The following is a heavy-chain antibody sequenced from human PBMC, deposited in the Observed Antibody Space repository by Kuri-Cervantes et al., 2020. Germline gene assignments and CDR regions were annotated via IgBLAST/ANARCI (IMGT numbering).Heavy chain of an antibody. CDR1: GGSFSGYY. D-gene: IGHD2-15*01. Sequence: SQTLSLTCAVYGGSFSGYYWSWIRQPPGKGLEWIGEINHSGSTNYNPSLKSRVTISVDTSKNQFSLKLSSVTAADTAVYYCARETPFPGRGSCRGFDYWGQGTLVTVSS. CDR3: ARETPFPGRGSCRGFDY. CDR2: INHSGST. J-gene: IGHJ4*02. V-gene: IGHV4-34*01.